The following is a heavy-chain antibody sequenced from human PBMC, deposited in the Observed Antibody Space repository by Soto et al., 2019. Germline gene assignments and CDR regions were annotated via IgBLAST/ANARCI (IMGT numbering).Heavy chain of an antibody. J-gene: IGHJ3*02. CDR1: GGSLSSYY. V-gene: IGHV4-59*01. Sequence: LSLTCTVDGGSLSSYYWSWIRQPPGKGLEWIGYIYYSGSTNYNPSLKSRVTISVDTSKNQFSLKLSYVTAADTAVYYCARGDCSGGTCLAFDIWGQGTMVAVSS. D-gene: IGHD2-15*01. CDR3: ARGDCSGGTCLAFDI. CDR2: IYYSGST.